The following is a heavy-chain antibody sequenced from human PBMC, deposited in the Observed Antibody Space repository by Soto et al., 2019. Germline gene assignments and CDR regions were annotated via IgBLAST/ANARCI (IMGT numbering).Heavy chain of an antibody. CDR2: INPSGGST. CDR1: GYTFTGYY. CDR3: ALEVGYSSSSGTFDY. D-gene: IGHD6-6*01. J-gene: IGHJ4*02. V-gene: IGHV1-46*01. Sequence: GASVKVSCKASGYTFTGYYMHWVRQAPGQGLEWMGWINPSGGSTSYAQKFQGRVTMTRDTSTSTVYMELSSLRSEDTAVYYCALEVGYSSSSGTFDYWGQGTLVTVSS.